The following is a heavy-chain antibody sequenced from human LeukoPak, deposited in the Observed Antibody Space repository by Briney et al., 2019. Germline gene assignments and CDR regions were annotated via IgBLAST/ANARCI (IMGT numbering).Heavy chain of an antibody. D-gene: IGHD3-10*01. V-gene: IGHV3-23*01. Sequence: GGSLRPSCVASGFTFSSFAMSWVRQAPGKGLEWVSGISTSGGITDYADSVKGRFTISRDNSKRTLYLEMNSLRAEDTAVYYCAKEMGFKIREVMLGFFDYWGQGTLVTVSS. J-gene: IGHJ4*02. CDR3: AKEMGFKIREVMLGFFDY. CDR1: GFTFSSFA. CDR2: ISTSGGIT.